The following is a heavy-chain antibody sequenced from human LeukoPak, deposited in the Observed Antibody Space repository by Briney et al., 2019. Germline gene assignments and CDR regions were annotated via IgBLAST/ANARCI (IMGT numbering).Heavy chain of an antibody. CDR1: GFTFSSYS. Sequence: GGSLRLSCAASGFTFSSYSMNWVRRAPGKGLEWVSYISSSSSTIYYADSVKGRFTISRDNAKNSLYLQMNSLRDEDTAVYYCARDSHSSSWYSVFPHPGVGMDVWGQGTTVTVSS. J-gene: IGHJ6*02. CDR3: ARDSHSSSWYSVFPHPGVGMDV. D-gene: IGHD6-13*01. V-gene: IGHV3-48*02. CDR2: ISSSSSTI.